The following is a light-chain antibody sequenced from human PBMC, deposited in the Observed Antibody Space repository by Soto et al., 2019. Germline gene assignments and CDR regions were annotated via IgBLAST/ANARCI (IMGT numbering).Light chain of an antibody. CDR1: SSDVGGYNY. J-gene: IGLJ3*02. V-gene: IGLV2-14*01. CDR3: SSYTSSSTRV. CDR2: EVS. Sequence: QSALTQPASVSGSPGQSITISCTGTSSDVGGYNYVSWYQQHPGKAPKLMIYEVSNRPSGVSNRFYGSKSGNTASLTISGLQAEDEADDYCSSYTSSSTRVFGGGTKLTVL.